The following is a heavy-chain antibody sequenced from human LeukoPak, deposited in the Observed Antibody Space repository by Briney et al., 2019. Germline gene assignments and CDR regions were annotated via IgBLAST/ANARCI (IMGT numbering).Heavy chain of an antibody. CDR2: IWYDGSNK. J-gene: IGHJ4*02. Sequence: GGSLRLSCAASGFTFSNYAMHWVRQAPGKGLEWVAVIWYDGSNKYYADSVKGRFTISRDNSKNPLYLQMNSLRAEDTAVYYCARDIYFYGDYVIDYWGQGTLVTVSS. V-gene: IGHV3-33*01. CDR3: ARDIYFYGDYVIDY. D-gene: IGHD4-17*01. CDR1: GFTFSNYA.